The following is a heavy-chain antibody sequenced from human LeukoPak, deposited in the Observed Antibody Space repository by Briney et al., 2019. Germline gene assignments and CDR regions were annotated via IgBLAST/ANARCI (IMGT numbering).Heavy chain of an antibody. V-gene: IGHV3-7*01. D-gene: IGHD2-2*01. CDR1: GFMFSSYW. Sequence: GGSLRLSCAASGFMFSSYWMSWVRQAPGKGLEWVANIKHEGSDKYYVDSVTGRFTISRDNAKNSLSLQMNSLRVEGTAVYYCATICSTSCYGYYMDVWGKGTTVTVSS. CDR2: IKHEGSDK. CDR3: ATICSTSCYGYYMDV. J-gene: IGHJ6*03.